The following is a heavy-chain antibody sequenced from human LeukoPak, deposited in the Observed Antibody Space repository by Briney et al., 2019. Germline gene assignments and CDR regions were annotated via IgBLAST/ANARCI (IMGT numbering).Heavy chain of an antibody. D-gene: IGHD6-19*01. V-gene: IGHV1-8*01. CDR2: MNPNSGNT. J-gene: IGHJ6*02. CDR3: ARAVAGGSYYGMDV. CDR1: GYTFTSYD. Sequence: GASVKVSCKASGYTFTSYDINWVRQATGQGLEWMGWMNPNSGNTGYAQKFQGRVTMTRNTSIGTAYMELNSLRSEDTAVYYCARAVAGGSYYGMDVWGQGTTVTVSS.